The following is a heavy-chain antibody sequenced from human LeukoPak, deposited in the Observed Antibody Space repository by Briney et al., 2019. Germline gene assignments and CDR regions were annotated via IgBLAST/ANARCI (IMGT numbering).Heavy chain of an antibody. V-gene: IGHV1-18*01. CDR1: GYTFTNYG. Sequence: ASVKVSCKASGYTFTNYGISWVRQAPGQGLEWMGWISAYNGNTNYAQKLQGRVTMTTDTSTSTAYMELRSLRSDDTAVYYCARDPKASNYCSGGSCHLDYWGQGTLVTVSS. CDR2: ISAYNGNT. CDR3: ARDPKASNYCSGGSCHLDY. D-gene: IGHD2-15*01. J-gene: IGHJ4*02.